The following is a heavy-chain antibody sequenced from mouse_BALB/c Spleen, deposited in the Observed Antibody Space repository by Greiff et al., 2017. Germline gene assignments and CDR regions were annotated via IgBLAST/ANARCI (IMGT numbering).Heavy chain of an antibody. V-gene: IGHV1-53*01. CDR1: GYTFTSYY. D-gene: IGHD1-1*01. CDR3: ARTHYYGSSPFDY. CDR2: INPSNGGT. Sequence: QVQLQQPGAELVKPGASVKLSCKASGYTFTSYYMYWVKQRPGQGLEWIGGINPSNGGTNFNEKFKSKATLTVDKSSSTAYMQLNSLTSEDSAVYYCARTHYYGSSPFDYWGQGTTLTVSS. J-gene: IGHJ2*01.